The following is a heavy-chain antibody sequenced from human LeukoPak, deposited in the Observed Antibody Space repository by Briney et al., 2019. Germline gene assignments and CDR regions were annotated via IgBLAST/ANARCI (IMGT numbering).Heavy chain of an antibody. D-gene: IGHD3-10*01. V-gene: IGHV4-34*01. CDR2: INHSGST. CDR3: ARGRGVAAKDY. J-gene: IGHJ4*02. CDR1: GGSFSGYY. Sequence: SETLSLTCAVYGGSFSGYYWSWIRQPPGKGLEWIGEINHSGSTNYNPSLKSRVTISVDTSKNQFSLKLSSVTAADTAVYYCARGRGVAAKDYWGQGTLATVSS.